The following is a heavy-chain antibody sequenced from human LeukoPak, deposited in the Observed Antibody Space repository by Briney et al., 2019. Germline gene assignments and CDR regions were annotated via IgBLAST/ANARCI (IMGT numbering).Heavy chain of an antibody. D-gene: IGHD6-19*01. CDR1: GFTFSAHW. CDR2: IYSGGST. V-gene: IGHV3-53*01. Sequence: GGSLRLSCAASGFTFSAHWMSWVRQAPGKGLEWVSVIYSGGSTYYADSVKGRFTISRDNSKNTLYLQMNSLRAEDTAVYYCARGGSSGWYYFDYWGQGTLVTVSS. J-gene: IGHJ4*02. CDR3: ARGGSSGWYYFDY.